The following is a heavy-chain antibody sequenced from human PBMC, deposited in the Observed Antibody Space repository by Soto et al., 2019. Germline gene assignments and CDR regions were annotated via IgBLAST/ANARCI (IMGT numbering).Heavy chain of an antibody. Sequence: QVQLQESGPGLVKPSQTLSLTCTVSGGSISSGDYYWSWIRQPPGKGLEWIGYIYYSGSTYYNPSLKSRVTISVDTSKNQFSLKLSSVTAADTAVYYCARDSSIGGSSWYGYFDYWGQGTLVTVSS. CDR1: GGSISSGDYY. V-gene: IGHV4-30-4*01. D-gene: IGHD6-13*01. CDR2: IYYSGST. J-gene: IGHJ4*02. CDR3: ARDSSIGGSSWYGYFDY.